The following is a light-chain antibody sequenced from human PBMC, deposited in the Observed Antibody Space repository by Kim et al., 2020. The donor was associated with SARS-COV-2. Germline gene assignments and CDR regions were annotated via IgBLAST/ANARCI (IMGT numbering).Light chain of an antibody. V-gene: IGLV3-25*03. CDR1: ALPKQY. CDR3: QSADSSGTYGV. CDR2: KDS. J-gene: IGLJ3*02. Sequence: SYELTQPPSVSVSPGQTARITFSGDALPKQYAYWYQQKPGQAPVLVIYKDSERPSGIPERFSGSSSGTTVTLTISGVQAEDEADYYCQSADSSGTYGVFG.